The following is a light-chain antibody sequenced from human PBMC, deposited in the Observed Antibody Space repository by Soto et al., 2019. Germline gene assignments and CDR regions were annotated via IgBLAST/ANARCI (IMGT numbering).Light chain of an antibody. CDR3: QQYGSSACT. J-gene: IGKJ1*01. Sequence: EIVLSQSPGTLSLSPGERATLSCRASQSVSSSYLARYQQKPGQAPRLLIYGASSRATGIPDRFSGSGSGTDFTLTISRLEPEDLAVYYCQQYGSSACTFGQGTKVEIK. V-gene: IGKV3-20*01. CDR2: GAS. CDR1: QSVSSSY.